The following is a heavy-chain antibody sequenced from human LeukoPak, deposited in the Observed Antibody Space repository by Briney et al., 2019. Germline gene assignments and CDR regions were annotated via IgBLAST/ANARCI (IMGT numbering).Heavy chain of an antibody. Sequence: GGSLRLSCGASGFTLSRYAMNWVRQAPEKGLEWVSVISGSDGGTYYADSVRGRFTISRDDSKNTLFLQMNRLRAEDTAVYFRARGRTGIYNDASEYWGRGTLVTVSS. V-gene: IGHV3-23*01. D-gene: IGHD5-24*01. CDR1: GFTLSRYA. J-gene: IGHJ4*02. CDR2: ISGSDGGT. CDR3: ARGRTGIYNDASEY.